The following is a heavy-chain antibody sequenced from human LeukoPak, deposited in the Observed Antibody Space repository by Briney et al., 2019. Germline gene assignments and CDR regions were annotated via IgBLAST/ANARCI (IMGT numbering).Heavy chain of an antibody. CDR2: IYYSGST. V-gene: IGHV4-59*08. J-gene: IGHJ4*02. Sequence: SETLSLTCTVSGGSISSYYWSWIRQPPGKGLEWIGYIYYSGSTNYNPSLKSRVTISVDTSKNQFSLKLSSVTAADTAVYYCARHLASSGWYGYWGQGTLVTVSS. D-gene: IGHD6-19*01. CDR1: GGSISSYY. CDR3: ARHLASSGWYGY.